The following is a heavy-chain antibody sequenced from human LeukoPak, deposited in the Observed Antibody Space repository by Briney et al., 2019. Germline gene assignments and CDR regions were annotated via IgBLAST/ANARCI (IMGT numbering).Heavy chain of an antibody. D-gene: IGHD3-22*01. CDR1: GDSISSGDYY. V-gene: IGHV4-61*02. J-gene: IGHJ3*02. CDR3: ARGPYSYDSSGAFDI. CDR2: ISSSGST. Sequence: SQTLSLTCTVSGDSISSGDYYWSWIRQPAGKGLEWIGRISSSGSTNYNPSLKSRVTISVDTAKNQFSLKLGSVTAADTAVYFCARGPYSYDSSGAFDIWGQGTMVTVSS.